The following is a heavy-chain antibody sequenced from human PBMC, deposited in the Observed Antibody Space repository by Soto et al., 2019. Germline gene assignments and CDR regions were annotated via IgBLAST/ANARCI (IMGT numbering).Heavy chain of an antibody. J-gene: IGHJ6*02. D-gene: IGHD5-12*01. CDR1: GFTFSSYA. V-gene: IGHV3-30-3*01. Sequence: GGSLRLSCAASGFTFSSYAMHWVRQAPGKGLEWVAVISYDGSNKYYADSVKGRFTISRDNSKNTLYLQMNSLRAEDAAVYYCARDYYRFNSGYGFSMDVWGQGTTVTVSS. CDR2: ISYDGSNK. CDR3: ARDYYRFNSGYGFSMDV.